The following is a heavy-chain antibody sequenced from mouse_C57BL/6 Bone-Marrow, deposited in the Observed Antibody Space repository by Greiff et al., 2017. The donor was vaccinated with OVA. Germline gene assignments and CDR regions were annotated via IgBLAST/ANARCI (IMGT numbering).Heavy chain of an antibody. V-gene: IGHV14-2*01. CDR2: FDPEDGET. Sequence: VQLQQSGAELVKPGASVKLSCTASGFTFTDYYMNWVKQRPEQGLEWIGRFDPEDGETKYDPKFKGKATLTADTSSNTAYLQLSSLTSEDAAVYYCARGTVVTRGFAYWGQGTLVTVSA. CDR3: ARGTVVTRGFAY. D-gene: IGHD2-5*01. CDR1: GFTFTDYY. J-gene: IGHJ3*01.